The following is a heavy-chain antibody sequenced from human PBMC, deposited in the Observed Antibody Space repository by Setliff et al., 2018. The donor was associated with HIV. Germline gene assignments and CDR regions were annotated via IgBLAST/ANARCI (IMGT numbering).Heavy chain of an antibody. CDR2: LSGSSGST. CDR1: GFTFSTYA. D-gene: IGHD3-9*01. V-gene: IGHV3-23*01. Sequence: PGESLKISCAASGFTFSTYAMSWVRQAPGKGLEWVSTLSGSSGSTYSADSVKGRFTISRDNSKNTLYLQMNSLRAEDTAVYFCVRDRSDYLDFLTGYYGRDYWGQGTQVTVSS. J-gene: IGHJ4*02. CDR3: VRDRSDYLDFLTGYYGRDY.